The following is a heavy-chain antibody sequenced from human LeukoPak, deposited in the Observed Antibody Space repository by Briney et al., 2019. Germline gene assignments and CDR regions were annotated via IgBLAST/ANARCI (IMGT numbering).Heavy chain of an antibody. Sequence: GGSLRLSCAASGFTFSSYSMNCVRQAPGKGLEWVSSISSSSSYIYYADSVKGRFTISSDNAKNSLYLQMNSLRAEDTAVYYCAKRIAAVPYYYYGMDVWGQGTTVTVSS. CDR3: AKRIAAVPYYYYGMDV. CDR1: GFTFSSYS. V-gene: IGHV3-21*01. D-gene: IGHD6-13*01. J-gene: IGHJ6*02. CDR2: ISSSSSYI.